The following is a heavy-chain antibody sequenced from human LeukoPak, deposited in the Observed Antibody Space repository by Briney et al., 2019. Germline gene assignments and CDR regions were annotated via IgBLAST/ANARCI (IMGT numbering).Heavy chain of an antibody. Sequence: GGSLRLSCAASGFILSTYVMSWVRQAPGKGLEWVSTISSSGGYTYFADSVKGRFTISRDNSKSTLYLQMNSLRAEDTAVYYCARSVSSRFTSPRRPYYFDSWGQGTLVTVSS. CDR2: ISSSGGYT. CDR1: GFILSTYV. J-gene: IGHJ4*02. V-gene: IGHV3-23*01. CDR3: ARSVSSRFTSPRRPYYFDS. D-gene: IGHD2-2*01.